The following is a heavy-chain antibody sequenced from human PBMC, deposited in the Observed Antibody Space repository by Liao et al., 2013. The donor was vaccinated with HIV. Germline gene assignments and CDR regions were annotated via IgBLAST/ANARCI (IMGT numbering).Heavy chain of an antibody. J-gene: IGHJ4*02. V-gene: IGHV4-61*02. Sequence: QVQLQESGPGLVKPSQTLSLTCTVSGGSISSGGYYWSWIRQPAGKGLEWIGRVYAIGSTNDNPSLKSRVTISVDTSKNQFSLRLSSVTAADTAVYYCARVTSSGSIDYWGQGTLVTVSS. CDR2: VYAIGST. D-gene: IGHD6-25*01. CDR3: ARVTSSGSIDY. CDR1: GGSISSGGYY.